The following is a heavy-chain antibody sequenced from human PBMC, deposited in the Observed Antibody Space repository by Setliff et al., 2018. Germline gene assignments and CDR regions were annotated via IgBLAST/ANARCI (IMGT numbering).Heavy chain of an antibody. V-gene: IGHV3-30*04. CDR3: ARKWDEDSAVIVAASVLDG. CDR2: ISRDARKE. CDR1: GFTFSTYA. Sequence: GGSLRLSCAASGFTFSTYALHWVRQAPGKGLEGVAFISRDARKELYADSVRGRFTISGDNAKDTRYLQMTSLRLDDTAVYYCARKWDEDSAVIVAASVLDGWGTGTTVTVSS. D-gene: IGHD1-26*01. J-gene: IGHJ6*04.